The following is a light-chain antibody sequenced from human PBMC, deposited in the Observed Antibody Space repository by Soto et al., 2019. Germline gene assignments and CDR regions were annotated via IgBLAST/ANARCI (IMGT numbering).Light chain of an antibody. CDR2: GAS. Sequence: EIVMTQSAATLSVSPGERVTLSCRASQFISNSLAWYQQRPGQPPRLLIYGASTRAAGISARFSGSGSGTEFTLTISSLQSEDFAVYYCQQSSNWPRTFGQGTKVDIK. V-gene: IGKV3-15*01. J-gene: IGKJ1*01. CDR3: QQSSNWPRT. CDR1: QFISNS.